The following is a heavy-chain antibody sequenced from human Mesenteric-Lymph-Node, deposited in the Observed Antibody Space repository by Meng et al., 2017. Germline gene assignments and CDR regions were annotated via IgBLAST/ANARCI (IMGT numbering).Heavy chain of an antibody. D-gene: IGHD5/OR15-5a*01. CDR3: ARDSFYGFSDY. V-gene: IGHV3-7*01. Sequence: GESLKISCVASGFAFSQSWMSWVRQAPGKGLEWVGNINEDGRQQGYVDSVKGRFTISRDNAKNSLFLQMNSLGTDDTGVYFCARDSFYGFSDYWGQGTLVTVSS. J-gene: IGHJ4*02. CDR1: GFAFSQSW. CDR2: INEDGRQQ.